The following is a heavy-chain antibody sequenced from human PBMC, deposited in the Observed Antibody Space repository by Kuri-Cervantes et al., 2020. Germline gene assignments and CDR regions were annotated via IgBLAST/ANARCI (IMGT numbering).Heavy chain of an antibody. CDR2: ISYDGSNK. D-gene: IGHD3-3*01. J-gene: IGHJ5*02. CDR1: GFTFSSYG. CDR3: ARKRAITIFGVVISRWFDP. Sequence: GESLKISCAASGFTFSSYGMHWVRQAPGKGLEWVAVISYDGSNKGYADSVKGRFTVSRDNSKNTLYLQMNSLRDEDTAVYYSARKRAITIFGVVISRWFDPWGQGTLVTVSS. V-gene: IGHV3-30*03.